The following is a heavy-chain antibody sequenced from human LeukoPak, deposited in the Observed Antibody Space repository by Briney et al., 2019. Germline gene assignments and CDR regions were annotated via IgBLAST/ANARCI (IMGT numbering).Heavy chain of an antibody. CDR2: ISDTGATT. CDR1: GFTFSSYA. J-gene: IGHJ4*02. CDR3: ARGLGYCTSTTCLLPFDY. D-gene: IGHD2-2*01. Sequence: QPGGSLRLSCAGSGFTFSSYAMSWVRQAPGKGLEWVSAISDTGATTYDADSVKGRFTISRDNSRSTLYLQMNSLRAEDTAMYYCARGLGYCTSTTCLLPFDYWGQGTLVTVSS. V-gene: IGHV3-23*01.